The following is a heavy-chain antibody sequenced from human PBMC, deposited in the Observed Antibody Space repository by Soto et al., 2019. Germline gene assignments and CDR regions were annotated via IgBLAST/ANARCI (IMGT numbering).Heavy chain of an antibody. J-gene: IGHJ4*02. CDR2: IFHSGST. CDR3: ARQRWGSWSGYSDF. Sequence: PSETLSLTXAVSGVSINSSNWWTWVRQPPGKGLEWVGEIFHSGSTTYNPSLRSRVTISVDKSKNQFSLKLTSVTAADTAVYYCARQRWGSWSGYSDFWGQGTLVTVSS. D-gene: IGHD3-3*01. V-gene: IGHV4-4*02. CDR1: GVSINSSNW.